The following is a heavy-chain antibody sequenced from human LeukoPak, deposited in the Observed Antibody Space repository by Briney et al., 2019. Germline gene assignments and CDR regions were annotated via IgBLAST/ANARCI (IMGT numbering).Heavy chain of an antibody. CDR1: GITFTNFG. V-gene: IGHV3-48*04. CDR3: ARDRNYREGLVTIRYMDV. Sequence: GGSLRLSCAASGITFTNFGVNWVRQAPGKGLEWISYIVGSTTTMYYADSVKGRFTISRDNAKNSLYLQMNSLRVEDTAVYYCARDRNYREGLVTIRYMDVWGKGTTVTVSS. J-gene: IGHJ6*03. CDR2: IVGSTTTM. D-gene: IGHD3-16*02.